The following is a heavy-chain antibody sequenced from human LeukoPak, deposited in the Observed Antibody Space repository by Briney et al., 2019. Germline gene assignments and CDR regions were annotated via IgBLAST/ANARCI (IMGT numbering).Heavy chain of an antibody. D-gene: IGHD1-7*01. CDR1: GYTFTTYY. J-gene: IGHJ3*02. CDR2: INPGGGSI. CDR3: ARATRQTIYAFDI. V-gene: IGHV1-46*01. Sequence: ASVKVSCKASGYTFTTYYMHWVRQAPGQGLEWMGTINPGGGSITYAQKFQGRVTMTRDTSTSTVYMELSSLRSEDTAVYYCARATRQTIYAFDIWGQGTMVIVSS.